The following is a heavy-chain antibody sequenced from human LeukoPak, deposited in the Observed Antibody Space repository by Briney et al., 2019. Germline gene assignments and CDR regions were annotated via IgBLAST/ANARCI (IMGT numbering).Heavy chain of an antibody. Sequence: PGGSLRLSCAASGFTFSSYAMSWVRQAPGKGLEWVSSISSSSSYIYYADSVKGRFTISRDNAKNSLYLQMNSLRAEDTAVYYCARLNKQGDGYNYPFDYWGQGTLVTVSS. J-gene: IGHJ4*02. CDR3: ARLNKQGDGYNYPFDY. CDR2: ISSSSSYI. V-gene: IGHV3-21*01. CDR1: GFTFSSYA. D-gene: IGHD5-24*01.